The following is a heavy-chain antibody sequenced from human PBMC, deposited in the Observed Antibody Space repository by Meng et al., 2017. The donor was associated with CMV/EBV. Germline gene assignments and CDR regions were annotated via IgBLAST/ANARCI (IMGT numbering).Heavy chain of an antibody. CDR2: ISPTGSTT. Sequence: GESLKISCAASGFTFSSYWMHWVRQAPGKGLVWVSYISPTGSTTYYADSMKGRFTISRDNAKNSLYLQMNSLREEDTAVYYCARVGRWGGYWGQGTLVTVSS. V-gene: IGHV3-48*02. D-gene: IGHD4-23*01. CDR3: ARVGRWGGY. CDR1: GFTFSSYW. J-gene: IGHJ4*02.